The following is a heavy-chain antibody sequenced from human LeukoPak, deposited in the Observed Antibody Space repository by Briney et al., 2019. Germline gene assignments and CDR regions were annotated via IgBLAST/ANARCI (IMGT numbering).Heavy chain of an antibody. V-gene: IGHV3-23*01. J-gene: IGHJ4*02. CDR2: ISGSGGST. Sequence: GGSLRLSCAASGFTVSSNYMSWVRQAPGKGLEWVSAISGSGGSTYYADSVKGRFTISRDNSKNTLYLQMNSLRAEDTAVYYCATVLRYFDWLTEWDYWGQGTLVTVSS. CDR3: ATVLRYFDWLTEWDY. D-gene: IGHD3-9*01. CDR1: GFTVSSNY.